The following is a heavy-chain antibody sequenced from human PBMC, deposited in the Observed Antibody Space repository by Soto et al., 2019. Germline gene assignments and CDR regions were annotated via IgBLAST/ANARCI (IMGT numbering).Heavy chain of an antibody. CDR3: AKDIGGVGSSSAFDAFEI. CDR1: GFTFDDYT. CDR2: ISWDGGST. D-gene: IGHD6-6*01. V-gene: IGHV3-43*01. J-gene: IGHJ3*02. Sequence: GGSLRLSCAASGFTFDDYTMHWVRQAPGKGLEWVSLISWDGGSTYYADSVKGRFTISRDNSKNSLYLQMNSLRTEDTALYYCAKDIGGVGSSSAFDAFEIWGQGTMVTVSS.